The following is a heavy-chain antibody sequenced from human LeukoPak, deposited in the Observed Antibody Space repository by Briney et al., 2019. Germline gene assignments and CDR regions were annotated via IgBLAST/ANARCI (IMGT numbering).Heavy chain of an antibody. CDR1: AGSTSSSSYY. CDR3: ARHGRITIFGVVIISWFDP. D-gene: IGHD3-3*01. Sequence: SETLSLTCTVSAGSTSSSSYYWGWIRHPPGTGLEWFGSTYYSRGTYYNPSLKSRVTISVDTSKNQFSLKLSSVTAADTAVYYCARHGRITIFGVVIISWFDPWGQGTLVTVSS. V-gene: IGHV4-39*01. J-gene: IGHJ5*02. CDR2: TYYSRGT.